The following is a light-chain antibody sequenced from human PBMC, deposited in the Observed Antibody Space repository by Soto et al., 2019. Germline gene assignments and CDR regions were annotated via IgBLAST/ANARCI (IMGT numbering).Light chain of an antibody. CDR1: QSVSSN. CDR3: QQYNNWPPWT. J-gene: IGKJ1*01. V-gene: IGKV3-15*01. Sequence: EIVMTHSPATLSLSPCERATLSSSASQSVSSNLAWYQQKPGQAPRLLIYGASTRATGIPARFSGSGSGTEFTLTISSLQSEDFAVYYCQQYNNWPPWTFGQGTKVDI. CDR2: GAS.